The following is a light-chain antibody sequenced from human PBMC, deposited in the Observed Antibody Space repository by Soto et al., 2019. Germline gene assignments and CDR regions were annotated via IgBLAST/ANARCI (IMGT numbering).Light chain of an antibody. CDR1: QSVMSSN. V-gene: IGKV3-20*01. Sequence: EIVLTQSPGTLSLSPGERATLSCRASQSVMSSNLAWYQQKPGQAPRLLIYGASSRATGIPDRFSGSGSGTDFTLTISRLEPEDFAVDHCQQYGSSPPHTFGQGTKLEIK. J-gene: IGKJ2*01. CDR2: GAS. CDR3: QQYGSSPPHT.